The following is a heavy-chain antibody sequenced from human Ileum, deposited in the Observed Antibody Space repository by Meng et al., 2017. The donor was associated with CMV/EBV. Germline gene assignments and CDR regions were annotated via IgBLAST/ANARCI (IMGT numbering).Heavy chain of an antibody. V-gene: IGHV1-46*01. Sequence: ASVKVSCKASGYTFTSYYMHWVRQAPGQGLEWMGIINPSGGSTSYAQKFQGRVTMTRDTSTSTAYMELSSLRSEDTAVYYCARVQQLGESDYWGQGTLVTVSS. CDR3: ARVQQLGESDY. J-gene: IGHJ4*02. D-gene: IGHD6-13*01. CDR2: INPSGGST. CDR1: GYTFTSYY.